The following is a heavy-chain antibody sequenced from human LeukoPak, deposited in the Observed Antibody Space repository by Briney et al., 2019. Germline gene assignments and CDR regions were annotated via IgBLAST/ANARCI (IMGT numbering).Heavy chain of an antibody. Sequence: SETLSLTCTVSGGSISSSSYYWGWIRQPPGKGLEWIGSIYYSGSTYYNPSLKSRVTISVDTSKNQFSPKLSSVTAADTAVYYCEGSSSTFDYWGQGTLVTVSS. D-gene: IGHD6-6*01. CDR3: EGSSSTFDY. CDR2: IYYSGST. V-gene: IGHV4-39*07. CDR1: GGSISSSSYY. J-gene: IGHJ4*02.